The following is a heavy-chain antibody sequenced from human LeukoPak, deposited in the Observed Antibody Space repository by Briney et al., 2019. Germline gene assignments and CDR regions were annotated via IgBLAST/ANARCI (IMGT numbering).Heavy chain of an antibody. CDR3: AKDPSYDSSGYYVLDY. CDR2: LSGSGGST. D-gene: IGHD3-22*01. J-gene: IGHJ4*02. Sequence: PGRSLRPSLAASGFTLRSDSMSWVRAAPGKGREWVSALSGSGGSTYYADSVKGRFTISRDNSKNTLYLQMNSLRAEDTAVYYCAKDPSYDSSGYYVLDYWGQGTLVTVSS. CDR1: GFTLRSDS. V-gene: IGHV3-23*01.